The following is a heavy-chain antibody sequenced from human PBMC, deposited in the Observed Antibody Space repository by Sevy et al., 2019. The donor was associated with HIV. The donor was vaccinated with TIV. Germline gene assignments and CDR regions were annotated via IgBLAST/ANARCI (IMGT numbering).Heavy chain of an antibody. V-gene: IGHV1-18*01. CDR1: GYSFTNYP. CDR3: ARDSDASRRYYVDYFDY. Sequence: ASVKVSCKASGYSFTNYPINWVRQAPGQGLEWMGGIRNYNGDTKYAEKFQGRDTVTTDTSTRTAYMELRSLRSDDTAVYYCARDSDASRRYYVDYFDYWGQGTRVTASS. D-gene: IGHD3-22*01. J-gene: IGHJ4*02. CDR2: IRNYNGDT.